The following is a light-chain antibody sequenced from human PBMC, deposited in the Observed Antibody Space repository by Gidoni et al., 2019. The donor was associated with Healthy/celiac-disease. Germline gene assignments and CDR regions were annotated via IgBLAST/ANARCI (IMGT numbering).Light chain of an antibody. Sequence: IVLTHSPATLSFSPEDRATLSCRASQSVSSYLACYQKKPGQAPRLLIYDASNRATGIPARFSGSGSGTDFTLTISSLEPEDFAVYYCQQSSNWPLTFGPGTKVDIK. V-gene: IGKV3-11*01. CDR2: DAS. J-gene: IGKJ3*01. CDR3: QQSSNWPLT. CDR1: QSVSSY.